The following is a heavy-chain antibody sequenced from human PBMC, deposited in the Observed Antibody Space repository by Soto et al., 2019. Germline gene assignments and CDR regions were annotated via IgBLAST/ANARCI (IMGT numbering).Heavy chain of an antibody. J-gene: IGHJ4*02. V-gene: IGHV1-69*01. CDR1: GVTFTSET. CDR2: IIPLFGAA. CDR3: ATELGENPASPFDS. D-gene: IGHD2-21*01. Sequence: QVQLVQSGAEVKKPGSSVKVSCKASGVTFTSETISWVRQAPGQGLEWMGGIIPLFGAANYAQKFQGRLTITADESTGTVYMELSSLRSDDMAVYYCATELGENPASPFDSWGQGTLVTVSS.